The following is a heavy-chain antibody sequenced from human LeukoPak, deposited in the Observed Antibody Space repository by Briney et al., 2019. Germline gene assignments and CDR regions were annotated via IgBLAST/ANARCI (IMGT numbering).Heavy chain of an antibody. V-gene: IGHV4-59*01. J-gene: IGHJ3*02. D-gene: IGHD3-22*01. CDR3: ARDSSPYYYDSSGYRAFDI. CDR2: IYHSGST. CDR1: GGSISSYY. Sequence: SETLSLTCTVSGGSISSYYWSWIRQPPGKGLEWIGYIYHSGSTKYNPSLKSRVTISVDTSKNQFSLKMSSVTAADTAVYYCARDSSPYYYDSSGYRAFDIWGQGTMVTVSS.